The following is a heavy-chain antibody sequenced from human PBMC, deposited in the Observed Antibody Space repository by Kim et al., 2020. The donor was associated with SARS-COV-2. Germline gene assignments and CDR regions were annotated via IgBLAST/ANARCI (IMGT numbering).Heavy chain of an antibody. CDR2: ISSSGSTI. J-gene: IGHJ3*02. Sequence: GGSLRLSCAASGFTFSSYEMNWVRQAPGKGLEWVSYISSSGSTIYYADSVKGRFTISRDNAKNSLYLQMNSLRAEDTAVYYCARPFSCSSTSCYPVHWDDHDAFDIWGQGTMVTVSS. CDR3: ARPFSCSSTSCYPVHWDDHDAFDI. CDR1: GFTFSSYE. D-gene: IGHD2-2*01. V-gene: IGHV3-48*03.